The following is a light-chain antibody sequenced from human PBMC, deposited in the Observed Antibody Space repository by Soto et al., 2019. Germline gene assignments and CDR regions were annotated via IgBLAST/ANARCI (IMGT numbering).Light chain of an antibody. J-gene: IGKJ4*01. CDR2: RAS. CDR3: QQYNDWPLT. Sequence: EVVMTQSPATLSVSPGESATLSCRASQSVSTDLAWYQQKPGQAPRLLIYRASTRATGIPARFSGGGSGTEFTLTISSLQSEDFAVYYCQQYNDWPLTFGGGTKVDIK. V-gene: IGKV3-15*01. CDR1: QSVSTD.